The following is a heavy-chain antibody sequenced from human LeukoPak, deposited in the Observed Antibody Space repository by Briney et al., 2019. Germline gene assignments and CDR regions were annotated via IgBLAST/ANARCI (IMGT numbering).Heavy chain of an antibody. V-gene: IGHV1-2*02. J-gene: IGHJ4*02. CDR3: ARVLAVDDYYVDY. CDR2: INPNSGGT. Sequence: ASVKVSCKASGYTFTGYYMHWVRQAPGQGLEWMGWINPNSGGTNYAQKFQGRVTMTRDTSIGTTYLELSRLRSDDTAVYYCARVLAVDDYYVDYWGRGTLVTVSS. D-gene: IGHD3-16*01. CDR1: GYTFTGYY.